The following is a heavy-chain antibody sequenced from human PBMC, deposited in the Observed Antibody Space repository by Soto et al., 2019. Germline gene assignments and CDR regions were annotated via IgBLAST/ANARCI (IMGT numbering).Heavy chain of an antibody. CDR1: GFTFSTYG. D-gene: IGHD7-27*01. V-gene: IGHV3-30*18. J-gene: IGHJ4*02. CDR3: AKERTQRVSLGVDY. CDR2: ISFDGNVQ. Sequence: QVQLVESGGGVVQPGRSLRLSCAASGFTFSTYGMQWVRQAAGKGLEWVAVISFDGNVQYYADSVKGRFTISRDNSKNTQFLQMDSLRAEDTAVYYCAKERTQRVSLGVDYWGQGTLVTVSS.